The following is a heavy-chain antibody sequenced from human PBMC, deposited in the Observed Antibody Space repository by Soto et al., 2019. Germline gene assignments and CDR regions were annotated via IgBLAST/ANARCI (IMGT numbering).Heavy chain of an antibody. CDR1: GGSISGYY. J-gene: IGHJ4*02. D-gene: IGHD2-15*01. CDR2: IYYSGST. Sequence: SETLSLTCTVSGGSISGYYWSWIRQPPGKGLEWIGYIYYSGSTNYNPSLKSRVTISVDTSKNQFSLKLSSVTAADTAVYYCARVMAYCSGGSCFDYCGQGTLVTVSS. V-gene: IGHV4-59*01. CDR3: ARVMAYCSGGSCFDY.